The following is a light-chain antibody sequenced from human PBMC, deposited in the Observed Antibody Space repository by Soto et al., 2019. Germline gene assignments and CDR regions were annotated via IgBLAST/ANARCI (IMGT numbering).Light chain of an antibody. CDR3: SSYTTSSLV. CDR2: DVN. CDR1: SSDVGAYNY. V-gene: IGLV2-14*01. J-gene: IGLJ2*01. Sequence: QSALTQPASVSGSPGQSITISCTGTSSDVGAYNYVSWYQQHPGKAPKLMIYDVNIRPSGVSDRFSGSKSGNTASLTISGLQAEDEADYYCSSYTTSSLVFGGGTKVTVL.